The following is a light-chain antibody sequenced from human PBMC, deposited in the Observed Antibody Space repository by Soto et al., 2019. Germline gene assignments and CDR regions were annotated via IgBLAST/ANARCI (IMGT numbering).Light chain of an antibody. J-gene: IGKJ4*01. Sequence: IQMTQSPSSLSASVLDIVTITCRASQDINSWLTWYQQKPGKAPKVLIYIASRLQSGVPSRFSGRGSGTDFSLTISNLQPEDFATYFCQQSKTFPLTFGGGTKVDI. CDR2: IAS. CDR3: QQSKTFPLT. V-gene: IGKV1-12*01. CDR1: QDINSW.